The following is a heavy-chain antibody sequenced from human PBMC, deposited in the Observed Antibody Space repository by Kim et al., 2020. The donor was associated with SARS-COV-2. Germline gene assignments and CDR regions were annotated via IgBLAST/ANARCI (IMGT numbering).Heavy chain of an antibody. J-gene: IGHJ6*02. D-gene: IGHD2-2*01. Sequence: GGSLRLSCAASGFTFSSYGMHWVRQAPGKGLEWVAVIWYDGSNKYYADSVKGRFTISRDNSKNTLYLQMNSLRAEDTAVYYCAREDIVVVPAAMYDYYYGMDVWGQGTTVTVSS. CDR2: IWYDGSNK. CDR3: AREDIVVVPAAMYDYYYGMDV. V-gene: IGHV3-33*01. CDR1: GFTFSSYG.